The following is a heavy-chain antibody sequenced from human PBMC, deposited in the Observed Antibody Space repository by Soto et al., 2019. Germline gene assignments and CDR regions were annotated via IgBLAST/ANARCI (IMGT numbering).Heavy chain of an antibody. Sequence: ASVKVSCTASGYTFTSYAMHWVRQAPGQRLEWMGIINPSNGNTSYAQKFQGRVTMTRDTSTSKVYMELSSLRSEDTAVYYCAGIAVAVNWFDPWGQGTLVTVSS. J-gene: IGHJ5*02. CDR3: AGIAVAVNWFDP. D-gene: IGHD6-19*01. CDR2: INPSNGNT. V-gene: IGHV1-3*01. CDR1: GYTFTSYA.